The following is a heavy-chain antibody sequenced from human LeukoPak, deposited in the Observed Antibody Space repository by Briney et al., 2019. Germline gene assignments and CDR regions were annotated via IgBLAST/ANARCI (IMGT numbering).Heavy chain of an antibody. Sequence: SETLSLTCAVYGGSFSGYYWSWIRQHPGKGLEWIGYIYYSGSTYYNPSLKSRVTISVDTSKNQFSLKLSSVTAADTAVYYCARGLSGYGDPLDYWGQGTLVTVSS. J-gene: IGHJ4*02. V-gene: IGHV4-31*11. CDR1: GGSFSGYY. D-gene: IGHD4-17*01. CDR3: ARGLSGYGDPLDY. CDR2: IYYSGST.